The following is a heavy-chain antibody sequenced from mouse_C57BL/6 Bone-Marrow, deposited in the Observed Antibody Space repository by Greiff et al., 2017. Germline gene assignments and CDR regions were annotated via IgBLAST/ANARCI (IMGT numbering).Heavy chain of an antibody. CDR2: ISNGGGST. CDR3: ARRGTGTYYAMDY. J-gene: IGHJ4*01. V-gene: IGHV5-12*01. Sequence: EVQRVESGGGLVQPGGSLKLSCAASGFTFSDSYMYWVRQTPEKRLEWVAYISNGGGSTYYPDTVKGRFTISRDNAKNTLYLQMSRLKSEDTAMYDCARRGTGTYYAMDYWGQGTSVTVSS. CDR1: GFTFSDSY. D-gene: IGHD4-1*01.